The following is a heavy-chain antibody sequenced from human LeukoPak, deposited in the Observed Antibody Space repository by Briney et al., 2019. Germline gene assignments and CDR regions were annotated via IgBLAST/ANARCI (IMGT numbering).Heavy chain of an antibody. J-gene: IGHJ4*02. CDR2: IYYSGST. D-gene: IGHD5-18*01. CDR3: ARASHTAIDY. CDR1: GGSISSYY. V-gene: IGHV4-59*12. Sequence: SETLSLTCTVSGGSISSYYWSWIRQPPGKGLEWIGYIYYSGSTNYNPSLKSRVTISVDTSKNQFSLKLSSVTAADTAVYYCARASHTAIDYWGQGTLVTVSS.